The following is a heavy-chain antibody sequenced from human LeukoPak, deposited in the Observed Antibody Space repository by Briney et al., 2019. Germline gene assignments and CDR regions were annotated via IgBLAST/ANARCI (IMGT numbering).Heavy chain of an antibody. V-gene: IGHV3-30*02. D-gene: IGHD3-22*01. CDR3: ASDIQDYYDSSGPYGG. J-gene: IGHJ4*02. CDR1: GFTFSSYG. Sequence: PGGSLRLSCAASGFTFSSYGMHWVRQAPGKGLERVAFIRYDGSNKYYADSVKGRFTISRDNSKNTLYLQMNSLRAEDTAVYYCASDIQDYYDSSGPYGGWGQGTLVTVSS. CDR2: IRYDGSNK.